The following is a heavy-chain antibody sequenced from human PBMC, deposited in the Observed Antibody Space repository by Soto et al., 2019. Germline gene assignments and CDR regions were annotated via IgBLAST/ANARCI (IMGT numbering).Heavy chain of an antibody. J-gene: IGHJ4*02. D-gene: IGHD4-17*01. CDR2: IYYSENT. Sequence: SETLSLTCTVSGCSISSSSNHWGWIRQPPGKGLEWIGNIYYSENTYYNPSLKSRVTISVDTSKNQFSLRLTSVTAADTAVYYCATHPPYGPLDHWGQGTLVT. V-gene: IGHV4-39*01. CDR3: ATHPPYGPLDH. CDR1: GCSISSSSNH.